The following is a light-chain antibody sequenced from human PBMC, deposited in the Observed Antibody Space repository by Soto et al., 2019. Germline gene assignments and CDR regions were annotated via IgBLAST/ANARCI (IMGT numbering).Light chain of an antibody. CDR3: QQTYTSPPIT. CDR2: DAS. J-gene: IGKJ5*01. Sequence: DIQMTQSPSSLSASVGDRVTITCRASQSVSGYLNWYQQKVGEAPKLLIYDASSLQSGVPSRFSGSGSGTDFTLTISSLQPEDFATYYCQQTYTSPPITFGQGTRLEIK. CDR1: QSVSGY. V-gene: IGKV1-39*01.